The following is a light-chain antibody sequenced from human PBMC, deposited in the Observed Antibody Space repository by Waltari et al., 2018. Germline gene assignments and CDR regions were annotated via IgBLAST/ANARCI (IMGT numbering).Light chain of an antibody. J-gene: IGKJ2*01. Sequence: DIQMTQSPSSLSAPVGDRVTITCRASQRVNRFLNWYQHRPGKVPKLLIFAAVSLHSGAPSRFRGSGSATEYTLTISSLQPEDFATYYCQQTYSLPTFGQGTIVDI. CDR3: QQTYSLPT. CDR2: AAV. CDR1: QRVNRF. V-gene: IGKV1-39*01.